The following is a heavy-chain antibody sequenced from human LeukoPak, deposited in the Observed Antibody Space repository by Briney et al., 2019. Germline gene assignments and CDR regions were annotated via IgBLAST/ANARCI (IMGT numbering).Heavy chain of an antibody. V-gene: IGHV3-23*01. J-gene: IGHJ3*02. CDR3: AKDRWKQQLVRVGAFDI. CDR2: ISGSGGST. Sequence: GGSLRLSCAASGFTFSSYAMSWVRQALGKGLEWVSAISGSGGSTYYADSVKGRFTISRDNSKNTLYLQMNSLRAEDTTVYYCAKDRWKQQLVRVGAFDIWGQGTMVTVSS. D-gene: IGHD6-13*01. CDR1: GFTFSSYA.